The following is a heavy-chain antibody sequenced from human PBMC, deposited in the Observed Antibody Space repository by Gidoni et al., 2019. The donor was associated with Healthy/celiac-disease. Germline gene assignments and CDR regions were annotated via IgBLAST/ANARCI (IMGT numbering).Heavy chain of an antibody. Sequence: QVQLVQSGAEVKKPGASVKVSCKASGYTFTGYYMHWVRQDPGQGLEWMGRINPNSGGTNYAQKFQGRVTMTRDTSISTAYMELSRLRSDDTAVYYCARVTSSQWTSFDYWGQGTLVTVSS. CDR2: INPNSGGT. CDR1: GYTFTGYY. CDR3: ARVTSSQWTSFDY. J-gene: IGHJ4*02. V-gene: IGHV1-2*06. D-gene: IGHD6-19*01.